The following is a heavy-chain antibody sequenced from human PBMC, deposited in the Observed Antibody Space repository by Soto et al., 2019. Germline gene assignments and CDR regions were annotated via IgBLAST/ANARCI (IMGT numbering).Heavy chain of an antibody. J-gene: IGHJ6*02. CDR2: ISYDGSNK. CDR3: VKDGSSGWPYYYGLDV. V-gene: IGHV3-30*18. D-gene: IGHD6-19*01. CDR1: GFTFSSYG. Sequence: PGGSLRLSCAASGFTFSSYGMHWVRQAPGKGLEWVAVISYDGSNKYYADSVKGRFTISRDNSKNTLYLQMSSLRAEDTAVYYCVKDGSSGWPYYYGLDVWGHGTTVTVSS.